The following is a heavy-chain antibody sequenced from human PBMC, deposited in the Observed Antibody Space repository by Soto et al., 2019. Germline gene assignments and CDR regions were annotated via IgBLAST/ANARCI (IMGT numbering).Heavy chain of an antibody. CDR1: GYTFTGYD. CDR2: MNPNSGNT. CDR3: ARPHDYIWGSYRTIQSYGLDV. D-gene: IGHD3-16*02. Sequence: ASVKVSCKASGYTFTGYDINWVRQVTGQGLEWMGWMNPNSGNTDYAQKFQGRVTMTRNTSISTAYMELGSLRSEDTAVYYCARPHDYIWGSYRTIQSYGLDVWGQGTTVTVSS. V-gene: IGHV1-8*01. J-gene: IGHJ6*02.